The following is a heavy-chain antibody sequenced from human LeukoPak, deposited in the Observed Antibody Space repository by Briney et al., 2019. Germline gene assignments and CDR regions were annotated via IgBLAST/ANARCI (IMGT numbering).Heavy chain of an antibody. Sequence: ASVKVSCKASGSSFTGYFMHWVRQAPGQGPEWMGRIDPNSGGTNYALKFQGRVTMTRDTPITTAYMDLSRLRSDDTAAYYCARGPHDTAYYFDQWGQGTLVTVSS. D-gene: IGHD5-18*01. V-gene: IGHV1-2*06. CDR2: IDPNSGGT. CDR3: ARGPHDTAYYFDQ. CDR1: GSSFTGYF. J-gene: IGHJ4*02.